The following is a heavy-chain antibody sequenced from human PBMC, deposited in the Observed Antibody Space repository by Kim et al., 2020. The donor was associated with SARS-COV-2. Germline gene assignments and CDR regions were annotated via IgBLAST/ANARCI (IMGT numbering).Heavy chain of an antibody. J-gene: IGHJ1*01. V-gene: IGHV3-23*01. D-gene: IGHD3-22*01. CDR3: AKHFGSSGSEFQH. CDR2: ISGSDGST. Sequence: GGSLRLSCAASGFTFSAYAMSWVSQAPGMGLEWVSGISGSDGSTYYADSVKGRFIISRDNSKNTLHLQMNSLRAEDTAVYYCAKHFGSSGSEFQHWGQGTLVTVSS. CDR1: GFTFSAYA.